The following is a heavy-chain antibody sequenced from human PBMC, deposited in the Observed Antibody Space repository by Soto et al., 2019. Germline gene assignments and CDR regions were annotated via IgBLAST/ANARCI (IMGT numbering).Heavy chain of an antibody. V-gene: IGHV1-69*13. J-gene: IGHJ6*02. D-gene: IGHD6-13*01. CDR3: ARIAAAGTGARYYYYYGMDV. CDR1: GGTFSSYA. CDR2: IIPIFGTA. Sequence: SVKVSCTASGGTFSSYAISWVRQAPGQGLEWMGGIIPIFGTANYAQKFQGRVTITADESTSTAYMELSSLRSEDTAVYYCARIAAAGTGARYYYYYGMDVWGQGTTVTVSS.